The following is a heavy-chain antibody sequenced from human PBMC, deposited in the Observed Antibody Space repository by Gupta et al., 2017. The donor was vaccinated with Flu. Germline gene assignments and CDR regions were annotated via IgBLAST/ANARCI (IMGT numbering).Heavy chain of an antibody. J-gene: IGHJ6*01. V-gene: IGHV3-11*01. CDR3: ARGHHGLEV. Sequence: MTWIRQAPGKGLECVSHIRPGGRLTFYADSVKGRFTVSRDNAKNSLYLQMDSLRAEDTALYYCARGHHGLEVWGQGATVTVSS. CDR2: IRPGGRLT.